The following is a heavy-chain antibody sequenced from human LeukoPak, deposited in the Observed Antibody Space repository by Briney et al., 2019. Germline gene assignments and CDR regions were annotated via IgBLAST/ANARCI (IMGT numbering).Heavy chain of an antibody. CDR1: KFTFSHYG. CDR2: IWSDGSNQ. V-gene: IGHV3-33*06. CDR3: AKDAQRGFDYSNSLEY. J-gene: IGHJ4*02. D-gene: IGHD4-11*01. Sequence: GGSLRLSCAASKFTFSHYGMHWVRQAPGKGLQWVAVIWSDGSNQYYADSVKGRLTISRDNSNNMVYLQMNSLRADDTGVYYCAKDAQRGFDYSNSLEYWGQGALVTVSS.